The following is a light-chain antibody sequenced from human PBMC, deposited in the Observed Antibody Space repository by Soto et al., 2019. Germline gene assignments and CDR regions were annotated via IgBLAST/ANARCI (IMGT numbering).Light chain of an antibody. V-gene: IGLV2-23*01. CDR1: SSDVGSYNF. CDR3: CSYAGSSIYV. J-gene: IGLJ1*01. CDR2: GAT. Sequence: QSALTQPASVSGSPGQSITISCTGTSSDVGSYNFVSWYQQHPGKAPKLIIYGATERPSGVSNRFSGSKSGNTASLTISGLQAEDEADYYCCSYAGSSIYVFGGGTKLTVL.